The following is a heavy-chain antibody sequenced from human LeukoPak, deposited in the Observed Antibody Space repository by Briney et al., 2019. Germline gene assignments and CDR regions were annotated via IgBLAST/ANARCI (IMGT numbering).Heavy chain of an antibody. CDR3: ARAYGYSYGYDY. Sequence: PSETLSLTCAVYGGSFSGYYWSWIRQPPGKGLEWIGEINHSGRTNYNPSLKSRVTISVDTSKNQFSLKLSSVTAADTAVYYCARAYGYSYGYDYWGQGTLVTVSS. V-gene: IGHV4-34*01. D-gene: IGHD5-18*01. CDR1: GGSFSGYY. CDR2: INHSGRT. J-gene: IGHJ4*02.